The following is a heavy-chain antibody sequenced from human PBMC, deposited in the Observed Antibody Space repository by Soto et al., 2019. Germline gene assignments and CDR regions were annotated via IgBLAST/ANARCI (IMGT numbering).Heavy chain of an antibody. J-gene: IGHJ6*03. CDR2: IYYSGST. V-gene: IGHV4-39*02. D-gene: IGHD3-16*01. CDR3: ARERGRNYMDV. CDR1: GGSISSSSYY. Sequence: SETLSLTCTVSGGSISSSSYYWGWIRQPPGKGLEWIGSIYYSGSTYYNPSLKSRVTISVDTSKNQFSLKLSSVTAADTAVYYCARERGRNYMDVWGKGTTVTVSS.